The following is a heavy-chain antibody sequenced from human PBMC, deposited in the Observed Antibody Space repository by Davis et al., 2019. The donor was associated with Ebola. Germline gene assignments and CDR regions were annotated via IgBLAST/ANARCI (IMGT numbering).Heavy chain of an antibody. Sequence: MPSETLSLTCAVSGGSISSGGYSWSWIRQPPGKGLEWIGNIYHSGSTLHNPSLKSRVTISIDRSKNQFSLRLSSVTAADTAVYYCASSSDYSYKGGDWLDPWGQGTLVTVSS. J-gene: IGHJ5*02. CDR2: IYHSGST. D-gene: IGHD4-11*01. V-gene: IGHV4-30-2*01. CDR3: ASSSDYSYKGGDWLDP. CDR1: GGSISSGGYS.